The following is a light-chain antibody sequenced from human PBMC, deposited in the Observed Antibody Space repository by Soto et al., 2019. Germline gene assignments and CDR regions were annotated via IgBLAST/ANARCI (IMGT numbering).Light chain of an antibody. CDR3: QQYANMPLT. V-gene: IGKV1-33*01. CDR1: HDITTL. Sequence: DIHVTQSPTSLSASVGDRVTITCQASHDITTLLNWYQHRPGKAPELLIFDASHLEIGVSSRFSGSGSGTDFTFTISSLQTEDFATYYCQQYANMPLTFGGGTKVEIK. CDR2: DAS. J-gene: IGKJ4*01.